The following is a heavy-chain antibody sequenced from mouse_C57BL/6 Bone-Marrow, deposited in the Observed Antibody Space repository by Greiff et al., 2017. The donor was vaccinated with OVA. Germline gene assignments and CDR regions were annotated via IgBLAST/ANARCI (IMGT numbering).Heavy chain of an antibody. CDR3: ASETYYYGSSYFDY. J-gene: IGHJ2*01. V-gene: IGHV3-6*01. CDR2: ISYDGSN. CDR1: GYSITSGYY. Sequence: EVKLQESGPGLVKPSQSLSLTCSVTGYSITSGYYWNWIRQFPGNKLEWMGYISYDGSNNYNPSLKNRISITRDTSKNQFFLKLNSVTTEDTATYYCASETYYYGSSYFDYWGQGTTLTVSS. D-gene: IGHD1-1*01.